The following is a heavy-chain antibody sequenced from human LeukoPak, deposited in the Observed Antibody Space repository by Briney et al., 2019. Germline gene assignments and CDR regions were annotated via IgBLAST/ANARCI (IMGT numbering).Heavy chain of an antibody. J-gene: IGHJ4*02. CDR2: INHSSST. D-gene: IGHD5-12*01. Sequence: ASETLSLTCAVYGGSFSGYYWSWIRQPPGKGLEWIGEINHSSSTNYNPSLKSRVTISVDTSKNQFSLKLSSVTAADTAVYYCARACRYEDYWGQGTLVTVSS. CDR1: GGSFSGYY. CDR3: ARACRYEDY. V-gene: IGHV4-34*01.